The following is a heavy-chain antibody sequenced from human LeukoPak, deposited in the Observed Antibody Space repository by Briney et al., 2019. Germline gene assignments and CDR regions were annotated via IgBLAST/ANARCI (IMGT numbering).Heavy chain of an antibody. J-gene: IGHJ5*02. D-gene: IGHD2-15*01. V-gene: IGHV1-69*01. CDR1: GGTFSSYA. CDR3: ARDCSGGSCLRGFDP. CDR2: IIPIFGTA. Sequence: SVKVSCKASGGTFSSYAISWVRQAPGQGLEWMGGIIPIFGTANYAQMFQGRVTITADESTSTAYMELSSLRSEDTAVYYCARDCSGGSCLRGFDPWGQGTLVTVSS.